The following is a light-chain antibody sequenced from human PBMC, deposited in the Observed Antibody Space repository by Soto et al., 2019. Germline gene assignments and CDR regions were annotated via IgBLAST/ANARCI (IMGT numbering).Light chain of an antibody. Sequence: QSAPTQPRSVSGAPGQSVPLSCPGNSIDVGGYNYVSWYQQHPGKAPKLMIYDVSKRPSGVPDRFSGSKSGNTASLTISGLQAEDEADYYCCSYAGSFYVFGTGTKVPVL. J-gene: IGLJ1*01. CDR3: CSYAGSFYV. CDR1: SIDVGGYNY. CDR2: DVS. V-gene: IGLV2-11*01.